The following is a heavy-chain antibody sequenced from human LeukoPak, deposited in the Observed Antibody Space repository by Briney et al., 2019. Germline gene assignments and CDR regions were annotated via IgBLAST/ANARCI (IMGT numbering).Heavy chain of an antibody. J-gene: IGHJ5*02. V-gene: IGHV3-30-3*01. CDR3: ARDRVLEWSGWFGP. D-gene: IGHD3-3*01. CDR1: GFTFSSYA. CDR2: ISYDGSNK. Sequence: GKSLRLSCVASGFTFSSYAMHWVRQAPGKGLEWVVFISYDGSNKYYADSVKGRFTISRDNSKNTLYLQMNSLRVEDTAVYYCARDRVLEWSGWFGPWGQGTLVTVSS.